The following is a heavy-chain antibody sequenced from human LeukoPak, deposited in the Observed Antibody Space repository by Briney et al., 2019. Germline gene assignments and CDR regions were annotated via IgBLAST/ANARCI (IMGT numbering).Heavy chain of an antibody. J-gene: IGHJ5*02. CDR2: ISGSGGNT. CDR3: VRGYSYGWFDP. CDR1: GFTFSSYG. D-gene: IGHD5-18*01. V-gene: IGHV3-23*01. Sequence: PGGTLRLSCAASGFTFSSYGMSWVRQAPGKGLEWVSTISGSGGNTHYAASVTGRFTISRDNSKNTLNLQMNSLRAEDTAVYYCVRGYSYGWFDPWGKGTLVTVSS.